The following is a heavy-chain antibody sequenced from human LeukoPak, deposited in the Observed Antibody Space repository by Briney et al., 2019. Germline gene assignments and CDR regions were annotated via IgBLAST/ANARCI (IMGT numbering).Heavy chain of an antibody. V-gene: IGHV4-39*01. CDR1: GGSISSSSYY. J-gene: IGHJ4*02. CDR3: ARHSGSSFDY. D-gene: IGHD3-10*01. CDR2: IYYSGST. Sequence: SETLSLTCTVSGGSISSSSYYWGWIRQPPGKGLEWIGSIYYSGSTYYNLSLKSRVTISVDTSKNQFSLKLSSVTAADTAVYYCARHSGSSFDYWGQGTLVTVSS.